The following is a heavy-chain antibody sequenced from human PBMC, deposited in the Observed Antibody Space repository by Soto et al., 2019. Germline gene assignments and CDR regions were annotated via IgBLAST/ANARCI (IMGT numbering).Heavy chain of an antibody. J-gene: IGHJ3*02. D-gene: IGHD3-3*01. Sequence: QVQLVQSGAEVKKPGASVKVSCKASGYTFTSYYMHWVRQAPGQGLEWMGIINPSGGSTSYAQKFQGRVTMTRDTATSTVYMELSSLRSEDTAVYYCARDWIFTGASVAGGTFDIWVQGTMVTVSS. V-gene: IGHV1-46*01. CDR1: GYTFTSYY. CDR3: ARDWIFTGASVAGGTFDI. CDR2: INPSGGST.